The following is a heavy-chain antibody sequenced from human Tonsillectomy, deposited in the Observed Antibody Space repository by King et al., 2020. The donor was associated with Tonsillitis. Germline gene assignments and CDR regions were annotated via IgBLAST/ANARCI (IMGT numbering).Heavy chain of an antibody. CDR2: IWYDGSNK. J-gene: IGHJ4*02. D-gene: IGHD2-15*01. CDR1: GFTFSSYG. CDR3: ARDMDVLAATQTFDY. Sequence: HVQLVESGGAVVQPGRSLRLSCAASGFTFSSYGMHWVRQAPGKGLEWVAVIWYDGSNKYYADSVKGRFSISRDNSKNTLYLQMNSLRAEDTAVYYCARDMDVLAATQTFDYWGQGTQVTVSS. V-gene: IGHV3-33*08.